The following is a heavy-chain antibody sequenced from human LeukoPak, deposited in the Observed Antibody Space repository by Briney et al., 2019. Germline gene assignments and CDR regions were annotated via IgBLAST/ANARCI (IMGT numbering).Heavy chain of an antibody. CDR2: ISYIGST. V-gene: IGHV4-59*11. J-gene: IGHJ3*02. D-gene: IGHD4-17*01. Sequence: PSETLSLTCAVSDDSFSSHYWTWIRQPPGKRLEWIGYISYIGSTNYNPSLKSRVTISIDRSKNQFSLKLTSVTAADTAVYYCARDLVTVTKGFDIWGQGTVVSVSS. CDR3: ARDLVTVTKGFDI. CDR1: DDSFSSHY.